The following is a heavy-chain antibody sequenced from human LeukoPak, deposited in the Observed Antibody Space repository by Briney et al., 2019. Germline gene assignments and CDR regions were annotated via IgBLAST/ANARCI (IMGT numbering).Heavy chain of an antibody. J-gene: IGHJ4*02. D-gene: IGHD4-23*01. CDR3: APATVETVGY. CDR1: GFTFSSYA. V-gene: IGHV3-30-3*01. Sequence: GGSLTLSCAASGFTFSSYAMHWVRQAPATGLEWVAVISYDRSNKYYADSVKGRFTISRDNSKNTLYLQMNSLRAEDTAVYYCAPATVETVGYWGQGTLVTVSS. CDR2: ISYDRSNK.